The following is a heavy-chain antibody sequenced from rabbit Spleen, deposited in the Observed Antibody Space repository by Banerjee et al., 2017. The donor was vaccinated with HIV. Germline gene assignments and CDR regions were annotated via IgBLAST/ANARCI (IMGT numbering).Heavy chain of an antibody. CDR3: ARDTGTSFSTYGMDL. V-gene: IGHV1S47*01. D-gene: IGHD8-1*01. CDR2: IVNGNGNT. Sequence: QEQLVESGGGLVQPGGSLKLSCKASGFDFSNYGISWVRQAPGKGPEWIACIVNGNGNTYYASWVNGRFTISRSTSLATVTLQVTSLTVADTATYFCARDTGTSFSTYGMDLWGPGTLVTVS. CDR1: GFDFSNYG. J-gene: IGHJ6*01.